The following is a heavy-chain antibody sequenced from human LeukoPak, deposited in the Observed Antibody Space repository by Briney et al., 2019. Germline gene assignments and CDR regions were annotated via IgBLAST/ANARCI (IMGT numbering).Heavy chain of an antibody. CDR3: AKSGSGSYYNPDFDY. D-gene: IGHD3-10*01. CDR1: GFTFSSYA. Sequence: PGGSLRLSCAASGFTFSSYATTWVRQAPGKGLEWVSGISASGVGTHYEDSVKGRFTISRDNSKNTLYLQMNSLRAEDTAVYYCAKSGSGSYYNPDFDYWGQGTLVTVSS. V-gene: IGHV3-23*01. J-gene: IGHJ4*02. CDR2: ISASGVGT.